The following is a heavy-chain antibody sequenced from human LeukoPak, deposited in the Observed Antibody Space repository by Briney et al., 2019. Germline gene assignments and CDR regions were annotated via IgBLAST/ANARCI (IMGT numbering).Heavy chain of an antibody. Sequence: QSGGSLRLSCAASGFSISDYYMTWVRQAPGKGLEWVSTIERGTSTLYAGSVKGRFTISRDNTKNTLYLQMNSLRAEDTAVYYCGRGGYDFDAWGPGTTASVFS. CDR3: GRGGYDFDA. D-gene: IGHD3/OR15-3a*01. CDR2: IERGTST. CDR1: GFSISDYY. V-gene: IGHV3-66*01. J-gene: IGHJ6*02.